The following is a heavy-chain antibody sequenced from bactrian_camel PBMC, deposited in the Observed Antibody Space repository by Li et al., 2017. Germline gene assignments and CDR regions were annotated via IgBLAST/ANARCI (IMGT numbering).Heavy chain of an antibody. Sequence: SLRLSCAASGYTYNRNCMAWFRQAPGKEREGVAAISPKEYLTFYDDSVRGRFTISGDNAKNMVYLQMNNLKPEDTALYYCAAASNLRGWVPPLSPLEYDIWGQGTQVTVS. V-gene: IGHV3-3*01. D-gene: IGHD5*01. CDR2: ISPKEYLT. CDR1: GYTYNRNC. CDR3: AAASNLRGWVPPLSPLEYDI. J-gene: IGHJ4*01.